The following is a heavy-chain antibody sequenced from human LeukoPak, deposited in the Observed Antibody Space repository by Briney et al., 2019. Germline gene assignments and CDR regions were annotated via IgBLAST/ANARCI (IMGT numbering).Heavy chain of an antibody. CDR3: ARDPYGSGDGYFDY. CDR2: IWYNGSKK. D-gene: IGHD3-10*01. Sequence: GRSLRLSCAASGFTFSDHGMHWVRQAPGKGLEWVAIIWYNGSKKYYAESAKGRFTISRDNSKNTLYLQMSSLRAEDTAVYYCARDPYGSGDGYFDYWGQGTLVTVSS. J-gene: IGHJ4*02. CDR1: GFTFSDHG. V-gene: IGHV3-33*01.